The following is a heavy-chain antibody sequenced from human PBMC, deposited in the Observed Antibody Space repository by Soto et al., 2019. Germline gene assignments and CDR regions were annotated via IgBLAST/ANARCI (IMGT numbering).Heavy chain of an antibody. CDR1: GFSFSTYT. D-gene: IGHD1-26*01. CDR3: AKCGGLGTPRGSGTCYCPIDY. J-gene: IGHJ4*02. Sequence: LRLSCASSGFSFSTYTMSWLRQAPGKGLEWVSCLSGSGGRTYYADSVEGRFTISRDTSKNTLYLQMNNLRADDTAMYYCAKCGGLGTPRGSGTCYCPIDYWGQGTPVTVSS. CDR2: LSGSGGRT. V-gene: IGHV3-23*01.